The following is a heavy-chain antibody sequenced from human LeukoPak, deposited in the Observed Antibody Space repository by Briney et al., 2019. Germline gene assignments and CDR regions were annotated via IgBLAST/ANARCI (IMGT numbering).Heavy chain of an antibody. CDR1: GFTFSSYA. CDR2: ISGSGGST. V-gene: IGHV3-23*01. Sequence: PGGSLRLSCAASGFTFSSYAMSWVRQAPGKGLEWVSAISGSGGSTYYADSVKGRFTISRDNSKNTLYLQMNSLRAEDTAVYYCAKDFDFWSGYYTGLDYWGQGTLVTVSS. CDR3: AKDFDFWSGYYTGLDY. D-gene: IGHD3-3*01. J-gene: IGHJ4*02.